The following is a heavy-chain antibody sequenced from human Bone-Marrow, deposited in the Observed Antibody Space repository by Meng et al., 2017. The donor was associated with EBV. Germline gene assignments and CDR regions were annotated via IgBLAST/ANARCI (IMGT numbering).Heavy chain of an antibody. D-gene: IGHD3-3*01. CDR1: GGSFSGYY. Sequence: QVHQQQWGAGLLKQSETRSPPCAVYGGSFSGYYWSWIRQPPGKGLEWIGEINHSGSTNYNPSLKSRVTISVDTSKNQFSLKLSSVTAADTAVYYRARGRGLFGVVPRGSLPDYWGQGTLVTVSS. CDR3: ARGRGLFGVVPRGSLPDY. CDR2: INHSGST. V-gene: IGHV4-34*01. J-gene: IGHJ4*02.